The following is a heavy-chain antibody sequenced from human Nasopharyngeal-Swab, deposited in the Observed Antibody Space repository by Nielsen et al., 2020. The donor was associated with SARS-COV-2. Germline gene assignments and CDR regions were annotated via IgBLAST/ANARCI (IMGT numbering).Heavy chain of an antibody. CDR1: GFTFSSYS. CDR3: ARDQTTVTTFYGMDV. V-gene: IGHV3-48*04. J-gene: IGHJ6*02. D-gene: IGHD4-17*01. Sequence: GESLKISCAASGFTFSSYSMNWVRQAPGKGLEWVSYISSSGSTIYYADSVKGRFTISRDNAKNSLYLQMNSPRAEDTAVYYCARDQTTVTTFYGMDVWGQGTTVTVSS. CDR2: ISSSGSTI.